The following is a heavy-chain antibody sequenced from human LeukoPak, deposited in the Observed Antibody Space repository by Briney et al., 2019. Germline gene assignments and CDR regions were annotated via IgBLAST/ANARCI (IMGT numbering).Heavy chain of an antibody. V-gene: IGHV4-30-2*01. D-gene: IGHD1-1*01. CDR2: IYHSGST. Sequence: PSETLSLTCAVSGGSISSGGYSWSWIRQPPGKGLEWIGYIYHSGSTYYNPPLKSRVTISVDRSKNQFSLKLSSVTAADTAVYYCARTDDVGAFDIWGQGTMVTVSS. CDR1: GGSISSGGYS. CDR3: ARTDDVGAFDI. J-gene: IGHJ3*02.